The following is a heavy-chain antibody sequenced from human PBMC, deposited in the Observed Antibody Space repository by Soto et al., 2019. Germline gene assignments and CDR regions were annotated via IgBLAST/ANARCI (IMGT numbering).Heavy chain of an antibody. CDR3: AGSVFP. CDR1: GASVSTGY. V-gene: IGHV4-59*02. CDR2: MYFGGSF. J-gene: IGHJ5*02. Sequence: PSETLSLTCTVSGASVSTGYWSWIRQPPVKGLEWIGFMYFGGSFNYNPSLTSRVTISVDTSKNQFSLKLTSVTAADTAVYYCAGSVFPWGQGTLVTVSS.